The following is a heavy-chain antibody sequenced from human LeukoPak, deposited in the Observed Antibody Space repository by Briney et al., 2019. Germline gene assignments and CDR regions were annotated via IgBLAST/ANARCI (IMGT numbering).Heavy chain of an antibody. J-gene: IGHJ6*03. CDR1: GGTFSSYA. V-gene: IGHV1-69*01. CDR3: ARALPGDYYMDV. D-gene: IGHD1-1*01. CDR2: IIPIFGTA. Sequence: SVKVSCKASGGTFSSYAISWVRQAPGQGLEWMGGIIPIFGTANYAQKFQGRVTITADESTSTAYMELSSLRSEDTAVYYCARALPGDYYMDVWGKGTTVTVSS.